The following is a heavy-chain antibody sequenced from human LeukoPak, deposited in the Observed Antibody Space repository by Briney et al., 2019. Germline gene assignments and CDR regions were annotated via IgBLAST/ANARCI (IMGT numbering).Heavy chain of an antibody. CDR2: IKQDGSEK. Sequence: GGSLRLSCVASGFTFSNYWMSWVCQAPGKGLEWVANIKQDGSEKYYVDSVKGRFTISRDNAKNSLYLQMNSLRAEDTAVYYCARAGLWLCPDYWGQGTLVTVSS. D-gene: IGHD2-2*01. V-gene: IGHV3-7*05. J-gene: IGHJ4*02. CDR1: GFTFSNYW. CDR3: ARAGLWLCPDY.